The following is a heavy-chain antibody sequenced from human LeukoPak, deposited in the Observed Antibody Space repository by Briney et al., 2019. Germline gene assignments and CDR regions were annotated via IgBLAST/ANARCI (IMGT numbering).Heavy chain of an antibody. D-gene: IGHD3-10*01. V-gene: IGHV3-48*01. CDR3: AKDSSGTWFGGDSQ. J-gene: IGHJ4*02. CDR2: ISSSSSTI. Sequence: GGSLRLSCAASGFTFSSYSMNWVRQAPGKGLEWVSYISSSSSTIYYADSVKGRFTISRDNAKNSLYLQMNSLRAEDTAVYYCAKDSSGTWFGGDSQWGQGTLVTVSS. CDR1: GFTFSSYS.